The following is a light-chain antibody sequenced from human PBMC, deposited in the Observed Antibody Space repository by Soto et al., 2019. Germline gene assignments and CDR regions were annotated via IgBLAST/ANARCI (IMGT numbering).Light chain of an antibody. J-gene: IGKJ5*01. V-gene: IGKV3-15*01. CDR3: QQYHNWPIT. CDR2: DAS. CDR1: QSVSSN. Sequence: EVGMTESPATLSVSPGESATLSCRASQSVSSNLAWHQQKPGQAHRILMYDASTRATGISARFSGSGSGTEFTLTISSLQSEDFAVYYCQQYHNWPITFGQGTRLEIK.